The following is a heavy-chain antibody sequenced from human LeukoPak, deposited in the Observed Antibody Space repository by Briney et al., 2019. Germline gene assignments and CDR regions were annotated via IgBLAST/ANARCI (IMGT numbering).Heavy chain of an antibody. Sequence: GGSLRLSCAASGFTFSSYGMSWVRQAPGKGLEWVSAISGSGGSTYYADSVKGRFTISRDNSKNTLYLQMNSLRAEDTAVYYCAKDAPSNIVVVAATGIYFDYWGQGTLVTVSS. V-gene: IGHV3-23*01. D-gene: IGHD2-15*01. J-gene: IGHJ4*02. CDR3: AKDAPSNIVVVAATGIYFDY. CDR1: GFTFSSYG. CDR2: ISGSGGST.